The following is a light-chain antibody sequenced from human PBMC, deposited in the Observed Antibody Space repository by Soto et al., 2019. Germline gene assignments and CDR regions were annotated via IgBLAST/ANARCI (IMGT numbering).Light chain of an antibody. CDR1: QSVNSN. V-gene: IGKV3-15*01. CDR3: KQYNNWPPTWT. J-gene: IGKJ1*01. CDR2: VAS. Sequence: EIVMTQSPATLSVSPGERATLSCRASQSVNSNLAWYQQKPGQAPSLLIYVASTRATGIPARFSGSGSGTEFTLTISSLQSEDFAAYYCKQYNNWPPTWTFGQGTKVEIK.